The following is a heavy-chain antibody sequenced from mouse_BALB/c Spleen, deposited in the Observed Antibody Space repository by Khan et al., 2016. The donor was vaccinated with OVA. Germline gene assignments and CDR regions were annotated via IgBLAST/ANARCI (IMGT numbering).Heavy chain of an antibody. Sequence: QIQLVQSGPELKKPGETVQISCKASGFTFTNYGMNWVKQTPGKDLKWMGWINTYTGEPTFADDFKGRFAFSLETSASTAFLQINSLKNEDMATYFCARVGYNGTMDCWGQGTSVTVSS. CDR3: ARVGYNGTMDC. V-gene: IGHV9-1*02. D-gene: IGHD2-14*01. CDR1: GFTFTNYG. J-gene: IGHJ4*01. CDR2: INTYTGEP.